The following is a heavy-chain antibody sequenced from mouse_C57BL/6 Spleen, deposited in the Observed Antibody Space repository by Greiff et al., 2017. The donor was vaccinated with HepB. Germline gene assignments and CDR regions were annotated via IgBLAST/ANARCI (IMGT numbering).Heavy chain of an antibody. Sequence: VKLQQSGAELVRPGASVTLSCKASGYTFTDYEMHWVKQTPVHGLEWIGAIDPETGGTAYNQKFKGKAILTADKSSSTAYMELRSLTSEDSAVYYCTRSAGDPAYYFDYWGQGTTLTVSS. CDR1: GYTFTDYE. CDR2: IDPETGGT. CDR3: TRSAGDPAYYFDY. D-gene: IGHD3-3*01. V-gene: IGHV1-15*01. J-gene: IGHJ2*01.